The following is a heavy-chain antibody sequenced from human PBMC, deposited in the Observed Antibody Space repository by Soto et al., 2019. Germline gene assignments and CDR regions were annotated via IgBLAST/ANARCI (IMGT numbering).Heavy chain of an antibody. CDR3: ARANYDDILTGYYLFWCFDL. CDR1: GDTFSSYA. D-gene: IGHD3-9*01. Sequence: QVQLVQSGAEVKKPGSSVKVSCKASGDTFSSYAISWVRQAPGQGLEWVGWIIPIFGTVNYSQSFQDRVTITADKPTSTAYMELSSLISEDTAMYYCARANYDDILTGYYLFWCFDLWGRGTLVTVSS. J-gene: IGHJ2*01. CDR2: IIPIFGTV. V-gene: IGHV1-69*06.